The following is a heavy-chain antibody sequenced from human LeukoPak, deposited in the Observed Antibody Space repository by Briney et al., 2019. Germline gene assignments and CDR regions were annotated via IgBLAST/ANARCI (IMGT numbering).Heavy chain of an antibody. J-gene: IGHJ4*02. Sequence: GGSLRLSCAASGFTFSSYGIHWVRQAPGRGPEWVAAISTDGRHQHYADSVKGRFTISRDNAKNTLYLQMNSLRAEDTAVYYCARRIAAAAAPYYFDYWGQGTLVTVSS. CDR3: ARRIAAAAAPYYFDY. CDR1: GFTFSSYG. V-gene: IGHV3-33*08. D-gene: IGHD6-13*01. CDR2: ISTDGRHQ.